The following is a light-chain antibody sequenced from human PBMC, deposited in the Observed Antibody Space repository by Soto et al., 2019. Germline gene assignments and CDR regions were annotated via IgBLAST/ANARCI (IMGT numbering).Light chain of an antibody. CDR3: QSYDSSLSGVV. CDR1: SSNIGAGYD. J-gene: IGLJ2*01. Sequence: QAVVTQPSSVSGAPGQRVTISCTGSSSNIGAGYDVHWYQQLPGTAPKLLIYGNSNRPSGVPDRFSGSKSGSSASLAITGLQAEDEADYYFQSYDSSLSGVVFGGGTKVTVL. V-gene: IGLV1-40*01. CDR2: GNS.